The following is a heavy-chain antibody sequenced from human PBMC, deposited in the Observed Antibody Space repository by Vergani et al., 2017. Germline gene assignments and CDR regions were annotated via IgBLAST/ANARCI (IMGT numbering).Heavy chain of an antibody. J-gene: IGHJ4*02. CDR1: GFTFSSYS. CDR3: VKDHMGASFVGTNHNDY. CDR2: ISSCSSPI. D-gene: IGHD1-26*01. Sequence: EVQLVESGGGLVQRGGSLRLSCAASGFTFSSYSMNWVRQAPGKGLEWVSYISSCSSPIYYADSVQGRFTISRDNAKNSLYLQMNSLRAEDTAVYYCVKDHMGASFVGTNHNDYWGQGTLVTVSS. V-gene: IGHV3-48*01.